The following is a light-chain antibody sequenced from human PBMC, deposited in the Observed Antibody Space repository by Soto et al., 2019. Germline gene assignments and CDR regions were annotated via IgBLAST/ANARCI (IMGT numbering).Light chain of an antibody. J-gene: IGKJ3*01. CDR2: GAS. V-gene: IGKV1-33*01. Sequence: DIQMTQSPSSLSASVGDRVTITCQASHDISNYLNWYQHKPGKAPKLLIYGASNLETGVPSRFSGSGSGTDLTFTISSLQPEDIATYYCQYCDYLPLFGPGTTVDLQ. CDR3: QYCDYLPL. CDR1: HDISNY.